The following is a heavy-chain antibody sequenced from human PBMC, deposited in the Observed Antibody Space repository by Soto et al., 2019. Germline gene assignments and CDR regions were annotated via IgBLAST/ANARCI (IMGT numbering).Heavy chain of an antibody. V-gene: IGHV1-18*01. J-gene: IGHJ5*02. CDR1: GYSFSTYG. CDR2: NSADNGNT. Sequence: QAQLVQSGAEVKNPGASVKVSCKASGYSFSTYGVSWIRQAPGQGLEWMEWNSADNGNTNYAERFQGRLTMTTDTSTNTAFMELRSLRSDDTAIYFCARDGTPYNWFDPWGQGTLVTVSS. CDR3: ARDGTPYNWFDP. D-gene: IGHD1-26*01.